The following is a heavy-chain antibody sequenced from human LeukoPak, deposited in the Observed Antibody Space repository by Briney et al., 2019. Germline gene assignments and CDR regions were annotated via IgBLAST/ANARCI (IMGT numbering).Heavy chain of an antibody. Sequence: GGSLRLSCAASGFTFSSYAMSWVRQAPGKGLEWVSDISGSGGSTYYADSVKGRFTISRDNSKNTLYLQMNSLRAEDTAVYYCAKDQAAAGTFDYWGQGTLVTVSS. V-gene: IGHV3-23*01. J-gene: IGHJ4*02. CDR2: ISGSGGST. CDR3: AKDQAAAGTFDY. D-gene: IGHD6-13*01. CDR1: GFTFSSYA.